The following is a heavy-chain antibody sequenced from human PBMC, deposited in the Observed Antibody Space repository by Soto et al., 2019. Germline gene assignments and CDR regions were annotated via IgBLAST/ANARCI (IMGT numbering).Heavy chain of an antibody. D-gene: IGHD5-18*01. CDR3: AKEGTAEWIHYYYPTDV. CDR2: ISGSGGSR. CDR1: GFNFSSFA. Sequence: EVQLLESGGGWVQPGGSVRLSCAGSGFNFSSFAMTLVRQAPGKGLEWCSTISGSGGSRFYADSVKGRFTLTRDNSKETVYLQMNSLRVEDTAFYYCAKEGTAEWIHYYYPTDVWGRGTPVTVSS. V-gene: IGHV3-23*01. J-gene: IGHJ6*02.